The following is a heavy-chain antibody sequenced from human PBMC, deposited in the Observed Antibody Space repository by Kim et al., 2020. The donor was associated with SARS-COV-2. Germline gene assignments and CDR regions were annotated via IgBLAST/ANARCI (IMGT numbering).Heavy chain of an antibody. V-gene: IGHV4-34*01. J-gene: IGHJ4*02. CDR1: GGSFSGYY. CDR2: INHSGST. Sequence: SETLSLTCAVYGGSFSGYYWSWIRQPPGKGLEWIGEINHSGSTNYNPSLKSRVTISVDTSKNQFSLKLSSVTAADTAAYYCARARGKIDYWGQGTLVTVS. CDR3: ARARGKIDY. D-gene: IGHD2-15*01.